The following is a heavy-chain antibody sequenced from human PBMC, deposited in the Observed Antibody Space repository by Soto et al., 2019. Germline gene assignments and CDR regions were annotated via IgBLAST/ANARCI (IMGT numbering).Heavy chain of an antibody. Sequence: SLRLSCAASGFTFSSYAMSWVRQAPGKGLEWVSAISGSGGSTYYADSVKGRFTISRDNSKNTLYLQMNSLRAEDTAVYYCAKFPLRGYSYGGFDYWGQGTLVTVSS. J-gene: IGHJ4*02. V-gene: IGHV3-23*01. CDR1: GFTFSSYA. CDR2: ISGSGGST. D-gene: IGHD5-18*01. CDR3: AKFPLRGYSYGGFDY.